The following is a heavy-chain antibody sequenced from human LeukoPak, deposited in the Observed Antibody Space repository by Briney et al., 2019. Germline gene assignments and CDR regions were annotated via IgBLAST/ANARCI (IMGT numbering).Heavy chain of an antibody. CDR2: ISESSSYI. CDR3: ARDRAEKARIGGMDV. Sequence: GGSLRLSCAASRFILSSYSMNWVRQAPGKGLEWVSYISESSSYIHYADSVKGRFTISRDNAKNSLYLQMNSLRAEDTAIYYCARDRAEKARIGGMDVWGQGTTVIVSS. V-gene: IGHV3-21*04. J-gene: IGHJ6*02. CDR1: RFILSSYS. D-gene: IGHD5-12*01.